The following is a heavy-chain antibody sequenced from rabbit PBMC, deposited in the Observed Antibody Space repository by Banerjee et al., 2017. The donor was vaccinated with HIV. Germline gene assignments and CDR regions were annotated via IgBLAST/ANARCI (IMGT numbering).Heavy chain of an antibody. CDR3: ARESSYGYVGYAYAL. V-gene: IGHV1S45*01. J-gene: IGHJ4*01. D-gene: IGHD6-1*01. CDR2: INTISGDT. Sequence: QEQLEESGGGLVKPEGSLTLTCTASGFSFSNGYVMCWVRQAPGKGLEWIACINTISGDTVYATWAKGRFTISKASWTTVTLQMTSLTAADTATYFCARESSYGYVGYAYALWGPGTLVTVS. CDR1: GFSFSNGYV.